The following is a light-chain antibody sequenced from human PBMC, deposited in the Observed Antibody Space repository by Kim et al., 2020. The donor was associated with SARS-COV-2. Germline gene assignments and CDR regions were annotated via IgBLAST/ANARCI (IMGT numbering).Light chain of an antibody. V-gene: IGKV3-15*01. CDR3: QQFNDWPLT. Sequence: EIVMTQSPATLSVSPGGRATLSCRASQSVGSNLAWYQQKPGQPPRLFIYGASTRASGIPARFSGSGSGTEFTLTISSLQSEDFAVYFCQQFNDWPLTFGGGTKLEI. CDR1: QSVGSN. CDR2: GAS. J-gene: IGKJ4*01.